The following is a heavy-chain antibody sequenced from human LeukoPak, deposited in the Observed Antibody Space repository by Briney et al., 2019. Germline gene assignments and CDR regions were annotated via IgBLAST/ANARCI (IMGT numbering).Heavy chain of an antibody. V-gene: IGHV4-59*12. J-gene: IGHJ3*02. Sequence: PSETLSLTCTVSGGSISRYYWSWIRRPPGKGLEWIGYIYYSGSTNYNPSLKSRVTISVDTSKNQFSLKLSSVTAADTAVYYCARYCSSTSCPHDAFDIWGQGTMVTVSS. CDR1: GGSISRYY. D-gene: IGHD2-2*01. CDR2: IYYSGST. CDR3: ARYCSSTSCPHDAFDI.